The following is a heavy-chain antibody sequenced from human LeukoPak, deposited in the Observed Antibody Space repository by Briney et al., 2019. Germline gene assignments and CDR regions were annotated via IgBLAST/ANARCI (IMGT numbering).Heavy chain of an antibody. D-gene: IGHD6-13*01. V-gene: IGHV3-7*01. CDR1: GFTFSNYW. Sequence: GGSLRLSCAASGFTFSNYWMTWVRQAPGKGLEWVANIKEDGSEKYYVDSVKGRFTISRDNARNSLYLQMNSLRAEDTAVYYCASGRQLGYWGQGTLVTVSS. J-gene: IGHJ4*02. CDR3: ASGRQLGY. CDR2: IKEDGSEK.